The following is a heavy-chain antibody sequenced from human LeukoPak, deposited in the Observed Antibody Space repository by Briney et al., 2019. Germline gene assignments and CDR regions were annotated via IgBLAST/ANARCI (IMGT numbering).Heavy chain of an antibody. J-gene: IGHJ6*02. D-gene: IGHD6-19*01. CDR3: AKDISDSSGWFYYYGMDV. Sequence: QSGGSLRLSCAASGFTFSSYGMHWVRQAPGKGLEWVAVISYDGSNKYYADPVKGRFTISRDNSKNTLYLQMNSLRAEDTAVYYCAKDISDSSGWFYYYGMDVWGQGTTVTVSS. CDR1: GFTFSSYG. V-gene: IGHV3-30*18. CDR2: ISYDGSNK.